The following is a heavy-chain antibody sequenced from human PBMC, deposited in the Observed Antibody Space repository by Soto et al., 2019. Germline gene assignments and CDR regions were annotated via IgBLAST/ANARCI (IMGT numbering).Heavy chain of an antibody. Sequence: EVQLLESGGGLVQPGGSLRLSCAASGFTFSSYAMTWVRQAPGKGLEWVSSISGSGGSTYHADSVKGRFTISRDNSKNTLELQMTSLRAEETAVYYCAKDSGGVAVKFGRNWFDPWGQGTLVTVSS. CDR1: GFTFSSYA. V-gene: IGHV3-23*01. CDR3: AKDSGGVAVKFGRNWFDP. D-gene: IGHD6-19*01. CDR2: ISGSGGST. J-gene: IGHJ5*02.